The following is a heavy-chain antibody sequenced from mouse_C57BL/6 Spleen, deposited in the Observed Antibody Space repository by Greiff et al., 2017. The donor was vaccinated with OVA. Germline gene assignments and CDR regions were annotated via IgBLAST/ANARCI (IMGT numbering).Heavy chain of an antibody. CDR1: GYTFTDYY. CDR2: INPNNGGT. Sequence: VVEPGASVKISCKASGYTFTDYYMNWVKQSHGKSLEWIGDINPNNGGTSYNQKFKGKATLTVDKSSSTAYMELRSLTSEDSAVYYCARRNDYDGGLGYFDVWGTGTTVTVSS. V-gene: IGHV1-26*01. J-gene: IGHJ1*03. CDR3: ARRNDYDGGLGYFDV. D-gene: IGHD2-4*01.